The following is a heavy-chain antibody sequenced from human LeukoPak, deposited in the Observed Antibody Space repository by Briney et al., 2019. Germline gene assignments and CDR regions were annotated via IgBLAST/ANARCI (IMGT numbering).Heavy chain of an antibody. CDR3: ARGLSGSFYGSLDY. CDR1: GFTFSSYA. V-gene: IGHV3-53*01. Sequence: PGGSLRLSCAASGFTFSSYAMSWVRQAPGKGLEWVSLIYSGGATYYADSVKGRFTISRDNAKNMLYLQMNSLRAEDTAVYYCARGLSGSFYGSLDYWGQGTLVTVSS. J-gene: IGHJ4*02. CDR2: IYSGGAT. D-gene: IGHD1-26*01.